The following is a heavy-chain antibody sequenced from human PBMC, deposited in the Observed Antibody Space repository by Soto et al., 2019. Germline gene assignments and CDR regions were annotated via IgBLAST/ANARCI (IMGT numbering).Heavy chain of an antibody. CDR3: ARHHGPTTSENWFDP. Sequence: QVHLVQSGVEVKTPGASVKVSCQASGYTFFTYDISWVRQAPGQGLEWMGWISTYSGDTKYAQKXXXXXXXXXDTXTTTAYLELRSLRSDDTAVYYCARHHGPTTSENWFDPWGQGTLVTVSS. D-gene: IGHD5-12*01. V-gene: IGHV1-18*01. J-gene: IGHJ5*02. CDR1: GYTFFTYD. CDR2: ISTYSGDT.